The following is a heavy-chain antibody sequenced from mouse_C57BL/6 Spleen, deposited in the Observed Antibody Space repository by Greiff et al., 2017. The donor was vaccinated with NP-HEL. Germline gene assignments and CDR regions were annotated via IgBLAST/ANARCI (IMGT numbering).Heavy chain of an antibody. CDR2: ISYDGSN. CDR3: ARDPPYGRSYWYFDV. J-gene: IGHJ1*03. V-gene: IGHV3-6*01. Sequence: EVKLEESGPGLVKPSQSLSLTCSVTGYSITSGYYWNWIRQFPGNKLEWMGYISYDGSNNYNPSLKNRISITRDTSKNQFFLKLNSVTTEDTATYYCARDPPYGRSYWYFDVWGTGTTVTVSS. CDR1: GYSITSGYY. D-gene: IGHD1-1*01.